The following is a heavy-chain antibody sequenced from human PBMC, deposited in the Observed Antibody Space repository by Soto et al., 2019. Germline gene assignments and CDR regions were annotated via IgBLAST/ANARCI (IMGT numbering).Heavy chain of an antibody. V-gene: IGHV1-8*01. Sequence: ASVKVSCKASGYTFTSYDINWVRQATGQGLEWMGWMNPNSGNTGYAQKFQGRVTMTRNTSISTAYMELSSLRSEDTAVYYCATGFGIADWFDPWCQGTLVTVSS. CDR2: MNPNSGNT. J-gene: IGHJ5*02. D-gene: IGHD6-13*01. CDR1: GYTFTSYD. CDR3: ATGFGIADWFDP.